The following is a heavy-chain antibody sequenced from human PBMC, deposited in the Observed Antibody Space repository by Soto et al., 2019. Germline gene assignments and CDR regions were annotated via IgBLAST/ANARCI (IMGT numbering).Heavy chain of an antibody. J-gene: IGHJ5*02. Sequence: ASVKVSCKASGGTFSSYTISWVRQAPGQGLEWMGWINTYNGNTNHAQKLQGRVTMTTDTSTSTAYMELRSLRSDDTAVYYCARGVGSGTYYNQYNWFDPWGQGTLVTVSS. CDR3: ARGVGSGTYYNQYNWFDP. D-gene: IGHD3-10*01. V-gene: IGHV1-18*01. CDR1: GGTFSSYT. CDR2: INTYNGNT.